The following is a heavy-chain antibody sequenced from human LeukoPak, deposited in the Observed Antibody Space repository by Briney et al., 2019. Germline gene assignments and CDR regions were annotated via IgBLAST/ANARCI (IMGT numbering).Heavy chain of an antibody. V-gene: IGHV4-34*01. Sequence: SETLSLTCAVYGGSFSGYYWSWIRQPPGKGLEWIGEINHSGSTNYNPSLKSRVTISVDTSKNQFSLKLSSVTAADTAVYYCARRGIVVVVAARRANWLDPWGQGTLVTVSS. CDR2: INHSGST. CDR3: ARRGIVVVVAARRANWLDP. J-gene: IGHJ5*02. CDR1: GGSFSGYY. D-gene: IGHD2-15*01.